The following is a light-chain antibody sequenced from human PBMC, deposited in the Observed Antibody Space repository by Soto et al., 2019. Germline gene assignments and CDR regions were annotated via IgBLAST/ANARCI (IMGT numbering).Light chain of an antibody. J-gene: IGKJ1*01. CDR2: GVS. CDR3: QQYDSSWT. CDR1: QSVPSNF. Sequence: EIVLTQSPGTLSLSPGERATLSCRASQSVPSNFLAWYQQKPGQAPILVIYGVSRRATGIPEWFSGSGSGTDFTLTICRLEPEDFAVYYCQQYDSSWTFGQGTKVEIK. V-gene: IGKV3-20*01.